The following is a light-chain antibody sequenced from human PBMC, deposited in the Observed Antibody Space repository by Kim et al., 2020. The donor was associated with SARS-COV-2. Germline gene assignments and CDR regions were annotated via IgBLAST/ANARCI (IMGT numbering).Light chain of an antibody. J-gene: IGLJ2*01. CDR2: QDS. Sequence: SYELTQPPSVSVSPGQTASITCSGDKLGDKYACWYQQKPGQSPVLVIYQDSKRPSGIPERFSGSNSGNTATLTISGTQAMDEADYYCQAWDSNTRVVFGG. V-gene: IGLV3-1*01. CDR1: KLGDKY. CDR3: QAWDSNTRVV.